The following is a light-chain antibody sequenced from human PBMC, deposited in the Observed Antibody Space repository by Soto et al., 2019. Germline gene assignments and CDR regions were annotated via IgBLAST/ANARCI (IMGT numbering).Light chain of an antibody. J-gene: IGKJ1*01. CDR1: QDISRW. V-gene: IGKV1-5*01. CDR2: DAS. Sequence: DIQMTQSPPTLPASAGDRVTITCRASQDISRWLAWYQQKPGKAPKLLIYDASSLESGVPSRFSGSGSETDFTLTITSLQPDDTATYFCQQYSTYLWTFGQGTKVDIK. CDR3: QQYSTYLWT.